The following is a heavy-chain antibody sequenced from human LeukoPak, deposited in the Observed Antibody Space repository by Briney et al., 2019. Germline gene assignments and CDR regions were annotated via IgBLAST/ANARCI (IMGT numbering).Heavy chain of an antibody. CDR3: ARVVVPAATLYYYYYMDV. CDR2: IIPIFGTA. V-gene: IGHV1-69*05. D-gene: IGHD2-2*01. CDR1: GGTFSSYA. J-gene: IGHJ6*03. Sequence: ASVKVSCKASGGTFSSYAISWVRQAPGQGLEWMGGIIPIFGTANYAQKFQGRVTITTDESTSTAYMELSSLRSEDTAVYYCARVVVPAATLYYYYYMDVWGKGTTVTVSS.